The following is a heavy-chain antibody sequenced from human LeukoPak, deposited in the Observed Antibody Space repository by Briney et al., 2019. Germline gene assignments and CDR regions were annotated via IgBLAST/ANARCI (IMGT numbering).Heavy chain of an antibody. CDR2: ISAYNGNT. Sequence: GASVKVSCKASGYTFTSYGISWVRQAPGQGLEWMGWISAYNGNTNYAQKLQGRVTMTTDTSTSTAYMELRSLRSDDTAVYYCARASRLGDYVWGSYRYTPFDYWGQGTLVTVSS. D-gene: IGHD3-16*02. CDR1: GYTFTSYG. CDR3: ARASRLGDYVWGSYRYTPFDY. J-gene: IGHJ4*02. V-gene: IGHV1-18*01.